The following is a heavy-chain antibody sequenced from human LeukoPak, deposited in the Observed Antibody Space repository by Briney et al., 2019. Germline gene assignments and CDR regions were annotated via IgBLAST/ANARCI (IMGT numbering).Heavy chain of an antibody. CDR2: IYHSGST. J-gene: IGHJ4*02. CDR1: GGSISSGGSS. D-gene: IGHD1-7*01. Sequence: SQTLSLTCAVSGGSISSGGSSWSWIRQPPGKGLEWIGYIYHSGSTYYNPSLKSRVTISVDRSKNQFSLKLSSVTAADTAVYYCARAPSRTWNYHSFFDYWGQGTLVTVSS. V-gene: IGHV4-30-2*01. CDR3: ARAPSRTWNYHSFFDY.